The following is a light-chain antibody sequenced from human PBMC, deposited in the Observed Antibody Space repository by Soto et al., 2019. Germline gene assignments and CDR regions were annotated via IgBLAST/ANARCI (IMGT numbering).Light chain of an antibody. J-gene: IGKJ4*01. Sequence: DIVMTQSPVSLPVTPGEPASISCRASQSLLHSGGHNFLARYLQKPGQSPQVLIYLGSNRASGVPDRFSGSGSGADFTLEISSVEAEDVGVYYCMQPLRTPLTFGGGTQVEIK. CDR2: LGS. CDR1: QSLLHSGGHNF. V-gene: IGKV2-28*01. CDR3: MQPLRTPLT.